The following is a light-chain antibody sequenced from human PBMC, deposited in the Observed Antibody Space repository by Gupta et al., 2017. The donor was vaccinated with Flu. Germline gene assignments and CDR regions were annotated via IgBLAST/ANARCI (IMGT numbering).Light chain of an antibody. CDR3: QQGYSTPPT. V-gene: IGKV1-39*01. CDR1: QSVSNF. CDR2: AAS. J-gene: IGKJ4*02. Sequence: PSALAAAVGDGVTSTCRASQSVSNFLNWYQQKPGKAPKLLIYAASTLQGGVPSRFSGSGSGTDFTLTINSLQPEDFATYYCQQGYSTPPTFGRGTTVEIK.